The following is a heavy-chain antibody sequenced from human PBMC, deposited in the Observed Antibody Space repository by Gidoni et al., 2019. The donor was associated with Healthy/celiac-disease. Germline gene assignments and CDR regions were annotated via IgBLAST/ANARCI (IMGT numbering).Heavy chain of an antibody. CDR3: AKENSYGYFDY. CDR2: ISYDGSNK. CDR1: GLTFSSYG. V-gene: IGHV3-30*18. Sequence: QVQLVESVGGLVQPGRSLILSCAASGLTFSSYGMHWVRQAPGKGLELVAVISYDGSNKYDADSVKGRFTISRDNSKNTLYLQMNSLRAEDTAVYYCAKENSYGYFDYWGQGTLVTVSS. D-gene: IGHD5-18*01. J-gene: IGHJ4*02.